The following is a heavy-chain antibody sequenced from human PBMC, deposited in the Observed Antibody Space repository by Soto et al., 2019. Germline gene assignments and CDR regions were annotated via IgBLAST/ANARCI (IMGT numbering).Heavy chain of an antibody. CDR2: INPSGDHT. CDR3: ARGYCGGESYSDYYNGMDV. J-gene: IGHJ6*02. V-gene: IGHV1-46*01. CDR1: GYTFSSYY. Sequence: ASVKVSCKASGYTFSSYYLQWVRQAPGQGLERMGIINPSGDHTSYEEKLHGRITMTSDTSTSTVYKKLSSLRSEDTAVYYCARGYCGGESYSDYYNGMDVWGQGTRVTAP. D-gene: IGHD2-21*01.